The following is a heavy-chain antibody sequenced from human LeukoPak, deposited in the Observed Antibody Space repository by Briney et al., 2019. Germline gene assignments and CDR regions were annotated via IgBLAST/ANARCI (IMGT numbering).Heavy chain of an antibody. CDR2: IYHSGST. D-gene: IGHD5-18*01. Sequence: SETLSLTCAVYGGSFSGYYWSWIRQPPGKGLEWIGGIYHSGSTNYNPSLKSRVTMSVDKSKNQFSLKLSSVTAADTAVFYCVRRRYNYGFDSWGQGSLVTVSS. CDR1: GGSFSGYY. V-gene: IGHV4-34*01. CDR3: VRRRYNYGFDS. J-gene: IGHJ4*02.